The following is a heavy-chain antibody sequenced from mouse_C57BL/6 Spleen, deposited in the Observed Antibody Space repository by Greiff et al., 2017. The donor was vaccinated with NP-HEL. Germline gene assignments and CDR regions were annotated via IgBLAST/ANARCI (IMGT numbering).Heavy chain of an antibody. J-gene: IGHJ1*03. CDR3: AREEITTVRYFDV. CDR2: ISDGGSYT. Sequence: EVKLMESGGGLVKPGGSLKLSCAASGFTFSSYAMSWVRQTPEKRLEWVATISDGGSYTYYPDNVKGRFTISRDNAKNNLYLQMSHLKSEDTAMYYCAREEITTVRYFDVWGTGTTVTVSS. V-gene: IGHV5-4*01. CDR1: GFTFSSYA. D-gene: IGHD1-1*01.